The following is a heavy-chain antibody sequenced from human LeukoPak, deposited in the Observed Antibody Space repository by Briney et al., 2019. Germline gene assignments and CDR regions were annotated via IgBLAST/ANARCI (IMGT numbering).Heavy chain of an antibody. CDR2: ISWNSGSI. J-gene: IGHJ3*02. D-gene: IGHD1-26*01. CDR1: GFTFDDYA. CDR3: AKDSGSYLDAFDI. Sequence: GGSLRLSCAASGFTFDDYAMHWVRHAPGKGLEWVSGISWNSGSIGYADSVKGRFTISRDNAKNSLYLQMNSLRAEDTALYYCAKDSGSYLDAFDIWGQGTMVTVSS. V-gene: IGHV3-9*01.